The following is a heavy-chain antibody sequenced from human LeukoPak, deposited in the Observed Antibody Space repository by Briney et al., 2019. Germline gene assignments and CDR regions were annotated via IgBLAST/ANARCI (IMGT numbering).Heavy chain of an antibody. D-gene: IGHD3-9*01. J-gene: IGHJ3*02. V-gene: IGHV4-4*07. Sequence: SVTLSLTCTVSGGSISSYYWSWIRQPAGKGLEWIGRIYTSGSTNYNPSLKSRVTMSVDTSKNQFSLKLSSVTAADTAVYYCARVFSSYDILTGYYKAHDAFDIWGQGTMVTVSS. CDR1: GGSISSYY. CDR2: IYTSGST. CDR3: ARVFSSYDILTGYYKAHDAFDI.